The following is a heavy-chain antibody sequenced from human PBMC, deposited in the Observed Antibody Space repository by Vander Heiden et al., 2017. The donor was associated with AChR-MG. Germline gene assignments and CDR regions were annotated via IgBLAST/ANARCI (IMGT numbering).Heavy chain of an antibody. CDR1: GFTVSSNY. J-gene: IGHJ4*02. Sequence: EVQLVESGGGLVQPGGSLRLSCVASGFTVSSNYMSWVRQAPGKGLEWVSVIYSGGRKYYADSVKGRFTISRENSKNTVYLQMNSLRVEDTAVYYCARGTTVTTSDYWGQGTLVTVSS. V-gene: IGHV3-66*01. CDR2: IYSGGRK. CDR3: ARGTTVTTSDY. D-gene: IGHD4-17*01.